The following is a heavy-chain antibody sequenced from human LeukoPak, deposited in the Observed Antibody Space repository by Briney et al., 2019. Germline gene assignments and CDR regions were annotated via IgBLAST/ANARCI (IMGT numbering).Heavy chain of an antibody. D-gene: IGHD4-17*01. J-gene: IGHJ3*02. CDR3: AKDISPTVTASHDAFDI. CDR2: ISWNSGSI. Sequence: SGGSLRLSCAASGFTFSSYAMHWVRQAPGKGLEWVSGISWNSGSIGYADSVKGRFTISRDNAKNSLYLQMNSLRAEDTALYYCAKDISPTVTASHDAFDIWGQGTMVTVSS. V-gene: IGHV3-9*01. CDR1: GFTFSSYA.